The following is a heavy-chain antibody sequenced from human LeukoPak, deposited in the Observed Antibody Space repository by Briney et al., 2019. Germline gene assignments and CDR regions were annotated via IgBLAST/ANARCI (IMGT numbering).Heavy chain of an antibody. V-gene: IGHV1-2*02. D-gene: IGHD4-17*01. CDR1: GYTFTGYY. CDR2: INPNSGGT. Sequence: ASVKVSCKASGYTFTGYYIHWVRQAPGQGLEWMEWINPNSGGTNYAQKFQGRVTMTRDTSISTAYMELSRLRSDDTAVYYCARGASGVYTVTTSWFDPWGQGTLVTVSS. CDR3: ARGASGVYTVTTSWFDP. J-gene: IGHJ5*02.